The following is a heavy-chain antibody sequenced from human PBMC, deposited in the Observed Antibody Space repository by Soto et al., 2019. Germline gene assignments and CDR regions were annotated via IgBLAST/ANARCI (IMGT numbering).Heavy chain of an antibody. Sequence: PGGSLRLSCAASGFTVSSNYMSWVRQAPGKGLEWVSVIYSGGSTYYADSVKGRFTISRDNSKNTLYLQMNSLRAEDTAVYYCAKIGGSSSVSGMDVWGQGTTVTVSS. J-gene: IGHJ6*02. CDR3: AKIGGSSSVSGMDV. CDR1: GFTVSSNY. CDR2: IYSGGST. D-gene: IGHD6-6*01. V-gene: IGHV3-53*01.